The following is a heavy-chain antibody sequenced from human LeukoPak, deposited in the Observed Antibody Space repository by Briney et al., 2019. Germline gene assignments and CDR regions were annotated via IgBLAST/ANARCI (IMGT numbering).Heavy chain of an antibody. Sequence: GASVKVSCKASGYTLTSHGISWVRQAPGQGLEWMGWISAYNGNTNYAQKLQGRVTMTTDTSTSTAYVELRSLRSDDTAVYYCARDLLGRINGGSNYFGMEVWGQGTTVTVSS. CDR3: ARDLLGRINGGSNYFGMEV. J-gene: IGHJ6*02. V-gene: IGHV1-18*01. D-gene: IGHD2-8*01. CDR1: GYTLTSHG. CDR2: ISAYNGNT.